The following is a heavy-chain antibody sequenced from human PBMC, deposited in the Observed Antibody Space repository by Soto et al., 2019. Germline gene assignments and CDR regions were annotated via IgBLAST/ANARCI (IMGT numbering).Heavy chain of an antibody. CDR2: IIPISGTA. Sequence: SVKVSCKASGGTFSSYAISWVRQAPGQGLEWMGGIIPISGTANYAQKFQGRVTMTTDTSTSTAYMELRSLRSDDTAVYYCASLDPLDIWGQGTMVTVSS. J-gene: IGHJ3*02. D-gene: IGHD1-1*01. CDR3: ASLDPLDI. CDR1: GGTFSSYA. V-gene: IGHV1-69*05.